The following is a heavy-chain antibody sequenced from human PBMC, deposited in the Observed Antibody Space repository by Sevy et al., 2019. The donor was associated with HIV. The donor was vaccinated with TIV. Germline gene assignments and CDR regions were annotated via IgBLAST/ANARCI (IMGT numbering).Heavy chain of an antibody. V-gene: IGHV4-59*08. J-gene: IGHJ4*02. CDR1: GDSINTYY. D-gene: IGHD2-21*01. CDR3: ARVPWDLVVVPGCTPGCYFDS. CDR2: VSHSGNT. Sequence: SETLSLTCTVSGDSINTYYWSWIRQPPGKGLEWIGYVSHSGNTNYNPSLKSRVSMSVDTSTNQFSLKVKSVTAADTAVSYCARVPWDLVVVPGCTPGCYFDSWGQGTLVTVSS.